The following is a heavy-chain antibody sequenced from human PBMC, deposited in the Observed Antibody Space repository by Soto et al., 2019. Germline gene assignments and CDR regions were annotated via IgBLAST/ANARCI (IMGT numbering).Heavy chain of an antibody. CDR1: GFTFTSSA. CDR3: AAARSGYYYADYYYGMDV. V-gene: IGHV1-58*01. Sequence: QMQLVQSGPEVKRPGTSVKVCCKASGFTFTSSAVQWVRQARGQRLEWIGWIVVGRGNTNYAQKFQERVTITRDMSTSTAFMELSSLRSGDTAVYYCAAARSGYYYADYYYGMDVWGQGTTVTVSS. J-gene: IGHJ6*02. CDR2: IVVGRGNT. D-gene: IGHD3-22*01.